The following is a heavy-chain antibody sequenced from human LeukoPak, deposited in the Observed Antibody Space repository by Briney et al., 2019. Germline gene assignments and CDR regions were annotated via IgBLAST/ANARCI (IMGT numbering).Heavy chain of an antibody. CDR3: ATNGYCSGGSCSADWFDP. D-gene: IGHD2-15*01. CDR1: GYTLTELS. V-gene: IGHV1-24*01. J-gene: IGHJ5*02. CDR2: FDPEDGET. Sequence: ASVKVSCKVSGYTLTELSMHWVRQAPGKGLEGMGGFDPEDGETIYAQKFQGRVTMTEDTSTDTAYMELSSLRSEDTAVYYCATNGYCSGGSCSADWFDPWGQGTLVTVSS.